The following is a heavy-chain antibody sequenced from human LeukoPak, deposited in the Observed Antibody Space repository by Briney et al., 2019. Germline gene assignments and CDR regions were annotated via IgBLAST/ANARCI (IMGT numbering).Heavy chain of an antibody. CDR3: ARDSFHYYYYYGMDV. Sequence: GGSLRLSCAASGFTFSSYWMHWVRQAPGKGLVWVSRINSDGSSTSYADSVKGRFTISRDNAKNTLYLQMNSPRAEDTAVYYCARDSFHYYYYYGMDVWGQGTTVTVSS. V-gene: IGHV3-74*01. CDR2: INSDGSST. J-gene: IGHJ6*02. CDR1: GFTFSSYW.